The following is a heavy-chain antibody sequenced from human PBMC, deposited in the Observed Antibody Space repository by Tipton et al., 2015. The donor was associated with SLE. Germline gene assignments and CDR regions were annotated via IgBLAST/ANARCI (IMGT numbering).Heavy chain of an antibody. V-gene: IGHV4-31*03. Sequence: TLSLTCTVSGGSISSGGYYWSWIRKHHGKGVEWIGYIYYSGGTYDNPSLKSRVTISVDTSKNQFSLKLSSVTAADTAVYYCARANDSSAPCTFDIWGQGTMVTVSS. CDR2: IYYSGGT. J-gene: IGHJ3*02. CDR3: ARANDSSAPCTFDI. CDR1: GGSISSGGYY. D-gene: IGHD3-22*01.